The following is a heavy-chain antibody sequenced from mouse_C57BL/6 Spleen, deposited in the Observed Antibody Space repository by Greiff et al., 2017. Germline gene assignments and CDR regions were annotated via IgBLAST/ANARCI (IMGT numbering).Heavy chain of an antibody. CDR2: ISNLAYSI. Sequence: EVQGVESGGGLVQPGGSLKLSCAASGFTFSDYGMAWVRQAPRKGPEWVAFISNLAYSIYYADTVTGRFTISRENAKNTLYLEMSSLRSEDTAMYYCARGDYGSSYGWAYWGQGTLVTVSA. V-gene: IGHV5-15*01. D-gene: IGHD1-1*01. CDR1: GFTFSDYG. J-gene: IGHJ3*01. CDR3: ARGDYGSSYGWAY.